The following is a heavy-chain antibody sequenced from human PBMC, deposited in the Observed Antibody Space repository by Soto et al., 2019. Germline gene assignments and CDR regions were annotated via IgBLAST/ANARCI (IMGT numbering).Heavy chain of an antibody. CDR2: IYYSGST. CDR1: GVSISSYY. J-gene: IGHJ3*02. D-gene: IGHD5-18*01. Sequence: SETLSLTCTVSGVSISSYYWSWIRQPPGKGLEWIGYIYYSGSTNYNPSLKSRVTISVDTSKNQFSLKLSSVTAADTAVYYCARLVDTDRFDIWGQGTMVTVSS. CDR3: ARLVDTDRFDI. V-gene: IGHV4-59*01.